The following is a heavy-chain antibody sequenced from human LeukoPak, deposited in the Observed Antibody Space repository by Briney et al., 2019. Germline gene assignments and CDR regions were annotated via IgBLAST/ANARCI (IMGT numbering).Heavy chain of an antibody. CDR3: ARQTMVRGVYYYGMDV. CDR2: IDPSDSYT. D-gene: IGHD3-10*01. CDR1: GYIFTSYW. J-gene: IGHJ6*04. Sequence: GEALRISWEGAGYIFTSYWSSGGRQMAGKGLERMGRIDPSDSYTNYSPSFQGHVTISADKSISTAYLQWSSLKASDTAMYYCARQTMVRGVYYYGMDVWGKGTTVTVSS. V-gene: IGHV5-10-1*01.